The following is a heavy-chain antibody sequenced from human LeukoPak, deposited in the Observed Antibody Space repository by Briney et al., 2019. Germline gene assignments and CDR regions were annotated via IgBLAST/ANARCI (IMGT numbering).Heavy chain of an antibody. V-gene: IGHV3-23*01. Sequence: GESLRLSCAASGFTFTTYAMTWVRQPPGKGLEWVSSITGTGDSTYYADSVKGRFTISRDDSKNTLYLQMNSLRAEDTAVYHCARDGGSYLQPTDYWGQGTLVTVSS. CDR2: ITGTGDST. J-gene: IGHJ4*02. CDR3: ARDGGSYLQPTDY. CDR1: GFTFTTYA. D-gene: IGHD1-26*01.